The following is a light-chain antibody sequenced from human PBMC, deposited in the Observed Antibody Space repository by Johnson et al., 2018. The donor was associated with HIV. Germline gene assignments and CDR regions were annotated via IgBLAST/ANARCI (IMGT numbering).Light chain of an antibody. CDR1: SSNIGNNY. V-gene: IGLV1-51*01. J-gene: IGLJ1*01. CDR2: DNN. CDR3: GTWDSSLSAYV. Sequence: QSVLTQPPPLSAAPGQKVTISCSGSSSNIGNNYVSWYQQLPGTAPKLPIYDNNKRPSGIPDRFSGSKSGTSATLGITGLQTGDEADYYCGTWDSSLSAYVFGTGTKVTVL.